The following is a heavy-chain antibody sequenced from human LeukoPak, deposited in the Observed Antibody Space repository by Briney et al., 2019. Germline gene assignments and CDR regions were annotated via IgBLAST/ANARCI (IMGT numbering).Heavy chain of an antibody. CDR3: ASGSSGWYGEI. D-gene: IGHD6-19*01. V-gene: IGHV3-74*01. CDR1: GFTFNNYW. CDR2: INSDGSTT. Sequence: PGGSLRLSCAASGFTFNNYWMHWVRQAPGKGPVWVSRINSDGSTTNYVDSVKGRFTMSRDNAKNTLYLQMNSLRAEDTAVYHCASGSSGWYGEIWGQGTLVTVSS. J-gene: IGHJ4*02.